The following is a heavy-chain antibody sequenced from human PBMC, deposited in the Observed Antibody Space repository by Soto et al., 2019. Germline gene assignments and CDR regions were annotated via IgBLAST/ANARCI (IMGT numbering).Heavy chain of an antibody. D-gene: IGHD4-17*01. Sequence: GGSLRLSCAASGFTFSSYDMHWVRQATGKGLEWVSAIGTAGDTYYPGSVKGRFTISRENAKNSLYLQMNSLRAGDTAVYYCARADYGDSGGFDYWGQGTLVTVSS. V-gene: IGHV3-13*01. CDR1: GFTFSSYD. J-gene: IGHJ4*02. CDR2: IGTAGDT. CDR3: ARADYGDSGGFDY.